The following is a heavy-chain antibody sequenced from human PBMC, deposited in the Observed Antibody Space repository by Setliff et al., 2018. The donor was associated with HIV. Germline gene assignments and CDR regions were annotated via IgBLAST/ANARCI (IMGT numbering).Heavy chain of an antibody. J-gene: IGHJ4*02. D-gene: IGHD3-16*01. Sequence: PGGSLRLSCAASGITFSSYEMNWVRQAPRKGLEWISLSGGHGSIIHYADSVKGRFTISRDNAKHSVYLQMHSLRVEDTAVYYCAAVPWGHSSLIIDHWGQGTPVTVSS. CDR2: SGGHGSII. V-gene: IGHV3-48*03. CDR3: AAVPWGHSSLIIDH. CDR1: GITFSSYE.